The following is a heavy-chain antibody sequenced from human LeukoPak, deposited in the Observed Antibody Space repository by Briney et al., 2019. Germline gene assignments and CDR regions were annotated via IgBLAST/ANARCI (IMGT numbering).Heavy chain of an antibody. Sequence: ASVKVSCKASGYTFTSYGISWVRQAPGQGLEWMGWISAYNGNTNYAQKLQGRVTMTTDTSTSTAYMELRSLRSDDTAVYYCARDGGPRLDYDYVWGSLGYRGQGTLVTVSS. V-gene: IGHV1-18*01. CDR2: ISAYNGNT. J-gene: IGHJ4*02. D-gene: IGHD3-16*01. CDR1: GYTFTSYG. CDR3: ARDGGPRLDYDYVWGSLGY.